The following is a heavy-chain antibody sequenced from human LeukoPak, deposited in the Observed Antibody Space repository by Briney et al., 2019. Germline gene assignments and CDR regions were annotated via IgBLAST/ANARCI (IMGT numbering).Heavy chain of an antibody. CDR2: IRSKPNSYAT. D-gene: IGHD6-13*01. V-gene: IGHV3-73*01. CDR3: IRPLGAAAGTYFDP. CDR1: GFTFSSYA. Sequence: GGSLRLSCAASGFTFSSYAMSWARQASGKGLEWIGHIRSKPNSYATTYAASVKGRFTISRDDSKNTAYLQMNSLKIEDTAVYYCIRPLGAAAGTYFDPWGQGTLVTVSS. J-gene: IGHJ5*02.